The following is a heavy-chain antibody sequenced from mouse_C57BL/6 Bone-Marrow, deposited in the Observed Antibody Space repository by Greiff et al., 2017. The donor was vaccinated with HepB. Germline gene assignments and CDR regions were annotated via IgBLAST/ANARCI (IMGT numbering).Heavy chain of an antibody. CDR2: INPNNGGT. CDR3: ALYYSNAGWFAY. V-gene: IGHV1-26*01. D-gene: IGHD2-5*01. J-gene: IGHJ3*01. Sequence: DVKLQQSGPELVKPGASVKISCKASGYTFTDYYMNWVKQSHGKSLEWIGDINPNNGGTSYNQKFKGKATLTVDKSSSTAYMELRSLTSEDSAVYYCALYYSNAGWFAYWGQGTLVTVSA. CDR1: GYTFTDYY.